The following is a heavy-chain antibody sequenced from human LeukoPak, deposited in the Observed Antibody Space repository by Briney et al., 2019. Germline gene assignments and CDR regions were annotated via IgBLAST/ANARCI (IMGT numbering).Heavy chain of an antibody. CDR1: GFTVISNY. D-gene: IGHD3-10*01. V-gene: IGHV3-66*01. J-gene: IGHJ4*02. CDR3: ARGWFGELFRRNGRPFDY. CDR2: IYSGGST. Sequence: GGSLRLSCAASGFTVISNYMSWVRQAPGKGLEWVSVIYSGGSTYYADSVKGRFTISRDNSKNTLYLQMNSLRAEDTAVYYCARGWFGELFRRNGRPFDYWGQGTLVTVSS.